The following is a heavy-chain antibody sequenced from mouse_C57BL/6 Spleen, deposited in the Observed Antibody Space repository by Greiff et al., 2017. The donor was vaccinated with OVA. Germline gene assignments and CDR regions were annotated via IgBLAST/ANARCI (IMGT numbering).Heavy chain of an antibody. D-gene: IGHD2-3*01. CDR3: ARSDDDYAMDY. V-gene: IGHV1-52*01. CDR2: IDPSDSET. J-gene: IGHJ4*01. Sequence: QVQLQQPGAELVRPGSSVKLSCKASGYTFTSYWMHWVKQRPIQGLEWIGNIDPSDSETHYNQKFKDKATLTVDKSSSTAYMQLSSLTSEDSAVYYCARSDDDYAMDYWGQGTSVTVSS. CDR1: GYTFTSYW.